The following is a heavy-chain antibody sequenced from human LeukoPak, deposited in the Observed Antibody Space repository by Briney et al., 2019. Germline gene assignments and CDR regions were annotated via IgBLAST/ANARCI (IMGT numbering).Heavy chain of an antibody. V-gene: IGHV4-59*01. CDR1: GGSISSYY. J-gene: IGHJ6*02. D-gene: IGHD6-13*01. Sequence: SGTLSLTCTVSGGSISSYYWSWIRQPPGKGLEWIGYIYYSGSTNYNPSLKSRVTISVDTSKNQFSLKLSSVTAADTAVYYCARSRDSSSWPYYYGMDVWGQGTTVTVSS. CDR2: IYYSGST. CDR3: ARSRDSSSWPYYYGMDV.